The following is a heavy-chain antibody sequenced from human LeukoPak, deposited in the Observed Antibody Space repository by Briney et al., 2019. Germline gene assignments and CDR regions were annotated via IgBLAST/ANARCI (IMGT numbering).Heavy chain of an antibody. J-gene: IGHJ4*02. CDR1: GVSISSRSYF. Sequence: SETLSLTCTVSGVSISSRSYFWGWIRQPPGTGLEWIGSIYYSGSTYYNPSLKSRVTILVDTSKNQFSLKLSSVTAADTAVYYCARLYSSGWYEVDYWGQGTLVTVSS. V-gene: IGHV4-39*01. CDR2: IYYSGST. CDR3: ARLYSSGWYEVDY. D-gene: IGHD6-19*01.